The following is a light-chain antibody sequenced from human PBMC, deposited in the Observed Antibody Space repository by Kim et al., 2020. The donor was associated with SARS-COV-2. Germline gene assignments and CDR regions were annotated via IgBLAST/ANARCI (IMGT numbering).Light chain of an antibody. V-gene: IGKV1-27*01. CDR2: AAS. Sequence: ASVGDRVTIICRASHDITNYLAWYQQKPGKPPKLLLYAASTLQSGVPSRFSGSGSGTDFTLTISNLQPEDVATYFCQKYNSAPLTFGGGTKVDIK. J-gene: IGKJ4*01. CDR1: HDITNY. CDR3: QKYNSAPLT.